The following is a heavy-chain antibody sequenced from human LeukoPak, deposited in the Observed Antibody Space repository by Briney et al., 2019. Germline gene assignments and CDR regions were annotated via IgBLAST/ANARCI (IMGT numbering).Heavy chain of an antibody. CDR2: IYHSGST. V-gene: IGHV4-38-2*01. CDR3: ARQSIRGYEYYMDV. D-gene: IGHD5-18*01. CDR1: GYSISSGYY. Sequence: SETLSLTCAVSGYSISSGYYWGWIRQPPGKGLEWIGSIYHSGSTYYNPSLKSRVTISVDTSKNQFSLKLSSVTAADTAVYYCARQSIRGYEYYMDVWGKGTTVTVSS. J-gene: IGHJ6*03.